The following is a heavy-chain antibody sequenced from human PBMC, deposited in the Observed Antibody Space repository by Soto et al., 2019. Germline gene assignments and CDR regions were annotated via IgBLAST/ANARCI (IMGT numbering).Heavy chain of an antibody. V-gene: IGHV1-69*04. CDR3: SRDRVSDLRAYDYYYYKDV. CDR2: IIPILGIA. CDR1: GGTFSSYT. J-gene: IGHJ6*03. Sequence: SVKVSCKASGGTFSSYTISWVRQAPGQGIERMGRIIPILGIAKYAQKFQGRVTITADKSTSTAYMELSSLRFEDTAVYYCSRDRVSDLRAYDYYYYKDVWGKGTTVIVSS.